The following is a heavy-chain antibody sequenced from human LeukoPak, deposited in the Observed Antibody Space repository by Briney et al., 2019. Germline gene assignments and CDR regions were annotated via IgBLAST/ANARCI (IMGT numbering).Heavy chain of an antibody. CDR2: IIPLTGVV. CDR1: ADIFSSYA. Sequence: SVKVSCKTSADIFSSYAINWVGQAPGQGLEWMGRIIPLTGVVNYGQKLQTRVTISADKSTSTAYMEVSSLRFEDTAVYFCARERRCSAGSCYAADLDSWGQGTLVTVSS. V-gene: IGHV1-69*04. CDR3: ARERRCSAGSCYAADLDS. D-gene: IGHD2-15*01. J-gene: IGHJ4*02.